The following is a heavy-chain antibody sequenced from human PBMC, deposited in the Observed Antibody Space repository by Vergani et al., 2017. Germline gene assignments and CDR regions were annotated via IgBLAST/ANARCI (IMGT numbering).Heavy chain of an antibody. Sequence: EVQLVESGGGLVQPGGSLRLSCAASGFIFSTYAMSWVRQAPGKGLEWVSGISASGAPTYYADSVKGRFIISRDNTNNSLFLQLRSLRAEDAAVYYCARDCTSGGCPDNYGMDVWGQGATVTVSS. CDR1: GFIFSTYA. D-gene: IGHD2-8*01. V-gene: IGHV3-23*04. J-gene: IGHJ6*02. CDR3: ARDCTSGGCPDNYGMDV. CDR2: ISASGAPT.